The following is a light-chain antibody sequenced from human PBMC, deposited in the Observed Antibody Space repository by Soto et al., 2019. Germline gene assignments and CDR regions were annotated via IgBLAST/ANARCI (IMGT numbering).Light chain of an antibody. CDR1: QSVGSN. V-gene: IGKV3-11*01. CDR3: QNRKNWPPYAT. Sequence: ETVLTQSPATLSLSPGDRVTLSCRASQSVGSNLAWYQQKPGQAPRLLIYGASNRATGIPARFSGSGSGTVFTLTISSLEPEDFAVYFCQNRKNWPPYATFGQGTRLEIK. J-gene: IGKJ2*01. CDR2: GAS.